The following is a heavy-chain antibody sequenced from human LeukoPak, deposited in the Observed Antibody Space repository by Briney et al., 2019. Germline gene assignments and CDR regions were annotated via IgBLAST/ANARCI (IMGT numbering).Heavy chain of an antibody. J-gene: IGHJ4*02. CDR3: AKDQGIAAAGTDGPDY. CDR1: GFTFSSYA. CDR2: ISYDGSNK. Sequence: GGSLRLSCAASGFTFSSYAMHWVRQAPGKGLEWVAVISYDGSNKYYADSVKGRFTISRDNSKNTLYLQMNSLRAEDTAVYYCAKDQGIAAAGTDGPDYWGQGTLVTVSS. D-gene: IGHD6-13*01. V-gene: IGHV3-30*04.